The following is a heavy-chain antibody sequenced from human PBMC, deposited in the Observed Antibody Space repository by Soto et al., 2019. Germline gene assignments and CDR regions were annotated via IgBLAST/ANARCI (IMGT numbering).Heavy chain of an antibody. V-gene: IGHV4-30-4*08. J-gene: IGHJ6*02. CDR3: GRDRAPDV. Sequence: LSLTCTVSGGSISSYYWSWIRQPPGKGLEWIGSIYYSGTTFSNPSLKSRVTISVDTSKNQFSLKLSSVTAADTAVYYCGRDRAPDVWGQGTTVTVSS. CDR1: GGSISSYY. D-gene: IGHD3-10*01. CDR2: IYYSGTT.